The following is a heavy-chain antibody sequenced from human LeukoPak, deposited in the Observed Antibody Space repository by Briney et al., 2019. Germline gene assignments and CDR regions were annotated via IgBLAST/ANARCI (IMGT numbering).Heavy chain of an antibody. V-gene: IGHV1-2*06. D-gene: IGHD2-2*02. CDR2: INPNSGGT. CDR1: GYTFTGYY. Sequence: ASVKVSCKASGYTFTGYYMRWVRQAPGQGLEWMGRINPNSGGTNYAQKFQGRVTMTRDTSISTAYMELSRLRSDDTAVYYCARGCSSTSCYRVEPLDYWGQGTLVTVSS. J-gene: IGHJ4*02. CDR3: ARGCSSTSCYRVEPLDY.